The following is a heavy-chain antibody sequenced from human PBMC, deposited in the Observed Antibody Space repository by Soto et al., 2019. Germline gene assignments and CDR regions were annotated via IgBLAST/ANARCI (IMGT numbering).Heavy chain of an antibody. CDR2: IIPILGIA. D-gene: IGHD6-6*01. V-gene: IGHV1-69*04. CDR3: AIDRYIAAGIYYYYYGMAV. CDR1: GGTFSSYT. J-gene: IGHJ6*02. Sequence: SVKVSWKASGGTFSSYTISWVRQAPGQGLEWMGRIIPILGIANYAQKFQGRVTITADESTSTAYMELSSLRSEDTAVYYCAIDRYIAAGIYYYYYGMAVWGQGTTVTVSS.